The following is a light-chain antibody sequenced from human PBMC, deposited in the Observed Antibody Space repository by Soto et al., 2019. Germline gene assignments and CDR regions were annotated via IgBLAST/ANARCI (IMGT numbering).Light chain of an antibody. CDR2: DVS. J-gene: IGLJ2*01. V-gene: IGLV2-14*03. CDR3: SSYTTSNTLV. CDR1: SSDVGGYNY. Sequence: SALTQPASMSGSPGQSITISCTGSSSDVGGYNYVSWYQQHPGKAPKLMIYDVSNRPSGVSTRFSGSKSGNTASLSISGLQAEDEADYYCSSYTTSNTLVFGGGTKLTVL.